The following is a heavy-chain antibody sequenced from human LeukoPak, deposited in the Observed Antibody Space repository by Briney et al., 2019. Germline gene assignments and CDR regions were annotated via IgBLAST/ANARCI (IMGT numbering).Heavy chain of an antibody. D-gene: IGHD2-2*01. CDR2: INYSGST. J-gene: IGHJ4*02. Sequence: SETLSLTCTVSGGSISSYYWSWIRQSPGKGLEWIGYINYSGSTNYNPSLESRVTISVDTSKNQFSLKLSSVTAADTAVYYCARHSQYQLLYFDYWGQGALVSVS. CDR1: GGSISSYY. V-gene: IGHV4-59*08. CDR3: ARHSQYQLLYFDY.